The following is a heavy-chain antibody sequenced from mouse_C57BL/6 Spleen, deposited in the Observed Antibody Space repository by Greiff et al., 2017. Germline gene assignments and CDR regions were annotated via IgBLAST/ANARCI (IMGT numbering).Heavy chain of an antibody. V-gene: IGHV5-4*01. D-gene: IGHD2-5*01. CDR2: ISDGGSYT. CDR1: GFTFSSYA. CDR3: ASDTPSYYSNHWYFDV. J-gene: IGHJ1*03. Sequence: EVQGVESGGGLVKPGGSLKLSCAASGFTFSSYAMSWVRQTPEQRLEWVATISDGGSYTYYPDNVKGRFTISRNNAKNTLYLQLSHMKSEDTAMYYCASDTPSYYSNHWYFDVWGTGTTVTVSS.